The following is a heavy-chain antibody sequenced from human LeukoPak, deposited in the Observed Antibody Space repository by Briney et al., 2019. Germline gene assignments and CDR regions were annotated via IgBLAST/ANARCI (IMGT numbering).Heavy chain of an antibody. CDR1: GFTFDDYA. V-gene: IGHV3-9*01. Sequence: GRSLRLSCAASGFTFDDYAMHWVRQAPGKGLEWVSGISWNSGSIGYADSVKGRFTISRDNSKNTLSLQMNSLRPEDTAVYYCAKDYGSYGFDIWGQGTMVTVSS. D-gene: IGHD3-10*01. J-gene: IGHJ3*02. CDR3: AKDYGSYGFDI. CDR2: ISWNSGSI.